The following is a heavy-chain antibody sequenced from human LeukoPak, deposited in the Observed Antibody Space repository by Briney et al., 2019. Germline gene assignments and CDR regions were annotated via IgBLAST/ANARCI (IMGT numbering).Heavy chain of an antibody. Sequence: GGSLRLSCAASGFTFSNYAMHWVRQAPGKGLEWVAATSHNEYNKYYADSVNGRFTISRDNSKNTLYLEVNSLRADDTAVYYCARGPGLAMGKGYFDYCGQGTLVTVSS. CDR3: ARGPGLAMGKGYFDY. J-gene: IGHJ4*02. CDR1: GFTFSNYA. CDR2: TSHNEYNK. D-gene: IGHD6-19*01. V-gene: IGHV3-30-3*01.